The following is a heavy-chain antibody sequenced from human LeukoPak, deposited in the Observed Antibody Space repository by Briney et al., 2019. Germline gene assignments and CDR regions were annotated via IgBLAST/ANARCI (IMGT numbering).Heavy chain of an antibody. D-gene: IGHD3-10*01. Sequence: GGSLRLSCAASGFTFSGYAMSWVRQAPGKGLEWVSAISGSGGSTYYADSVKGRFTISRDNSKNTLYLQMNSLRAEDTAVYYCAKDRDTMVRGVSMGFDYWGQGTLVTVSS. CDR2: ISGSGGST. J-gene: IGHJ4*02. V-gene: IGHV3-23*01. CDR1: GFTFSGYA. CDR3: AKDRDTMVRGVSMGFDY.